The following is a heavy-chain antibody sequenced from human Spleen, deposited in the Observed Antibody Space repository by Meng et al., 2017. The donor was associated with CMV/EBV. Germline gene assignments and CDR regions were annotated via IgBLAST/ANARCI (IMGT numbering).Heavy chain of an antibody. CDR3: ARDRIRGVIITPFDY. D-gene: IGHD3-10*01. J-gene: IGHJ4*02. CDR2: INPSGGSI. V-gene: IGHV1-46*01. CDR1: RYPFTSSY. Sequence: SRYPFTSSYMHWVRQAPGQGLEWMGIINPSGGSISYAQKFQGRVTMTRDTSTSTVYMELSSLRSEDTAVYYCARDRIRGVIITPFDYWGQGTLVTVSS.